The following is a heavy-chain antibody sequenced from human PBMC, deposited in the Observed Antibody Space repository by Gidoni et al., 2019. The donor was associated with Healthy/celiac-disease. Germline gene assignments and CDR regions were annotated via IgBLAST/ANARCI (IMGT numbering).Heavy chain of an antibody. Sequence: EVQLVESGGGLVQPGRSLILPCTASGFTFGDYAMSWFRQAPGKGMEWVGFIRSKAYGGTTEYAASVKGRFTISREDSKSIAYLQMNSLKTEDTAVYYCTRDLPSYGSGSYRDYWGQGTLVTVSS. J-gene: IGHJ4*02. V-gene: IGHV3-49*03. D-gene: IGHD3-10*01. CDR3: TRDLPSYGSGSYRDY. CDR1: GFTFGDYA. CDR2: IRSKAYGGTT.